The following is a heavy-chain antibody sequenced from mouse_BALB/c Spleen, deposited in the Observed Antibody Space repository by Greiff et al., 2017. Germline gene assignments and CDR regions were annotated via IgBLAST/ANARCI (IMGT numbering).Heavy chain of an antibody. Sequence: VMLVESGPGLVAPSQSLSITCTVSGFSLSRYSVHWVRQPPGKGLEWLGMIWGGGSTDYNSALKSRLSISKDNSKSQVFLKMNSLQTDDTAMYYCARNPSHYYGSSYEGYYAMDYWGQGTSVTVSS. D-gene: IGHD1-1*01. J-gene: IGHJ4*01. V-gene: IGHV2-6-4*01. CDR3: ARNPSHYYGSSYEGYYAMDY. CDR1: GFSLSRYS. CDR2: IWGGGST.